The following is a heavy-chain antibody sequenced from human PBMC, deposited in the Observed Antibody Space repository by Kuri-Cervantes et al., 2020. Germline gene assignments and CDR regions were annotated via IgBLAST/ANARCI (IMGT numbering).Heavy chain of an antibody. CDR3: ARDSRVPGILTGNGMDV. V-gene: IGHV3-33*01. CDR2: IWYDGSNK. J-gene: IGHJ6*02. CDR1: GFTFSSYG. Sequence: GESLKISCAASGFTFSSYGMHWVRQAPGKGLEWVAVIWYDGSNKYYADSVKGRFTISRDNSKNTLYLQMNSLRAEDTAVYYCARDSRVPGILTGNGMDVWGQGTMVTVSS. D-gene: IGHD3-9*01.